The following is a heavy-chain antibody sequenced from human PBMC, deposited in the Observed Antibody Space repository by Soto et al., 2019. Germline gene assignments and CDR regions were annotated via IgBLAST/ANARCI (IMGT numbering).Heavy chain of an antibody. CDR1: GFIFNVYG. Sequence: GASVKVSCKTSGFIFNVYGIHWVRQAPGQGLEWVGGLIPIYDAPYYAQKFQGRVTISADKSTTTAHLELSSLQSDDTAVYFCARVREPHLDHYGLDVWGQGTTVTVSS. V-gene: IGHV1-69*06. CDR3: ARVREPHLDHYGLDV. CDR2: LIPIYDAP. J-gene: IGHJ6*02. D-gene: IGHD1-1*01.